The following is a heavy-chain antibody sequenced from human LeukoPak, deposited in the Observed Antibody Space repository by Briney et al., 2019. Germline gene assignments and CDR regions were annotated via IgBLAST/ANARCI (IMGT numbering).Heavy chain of an antibody. CDR2: IIPILGIA. CDR3: ARDSSSGAVFDY. CDR1: GGTFSSYA. D-gene: IGHD6-6*01. J-gene: IGHJ4*02. V-gene: IGHV1-69*04. Sequence: GASVKVSCKASGGTFSSYAISWVRQAPGQGLEWMGRIIPILGIANYAQKFQGRVTITADKSTSTAYMELSSLRSEDTAVYYCARDSSSGAVFDYWGQGTLVTVSS.